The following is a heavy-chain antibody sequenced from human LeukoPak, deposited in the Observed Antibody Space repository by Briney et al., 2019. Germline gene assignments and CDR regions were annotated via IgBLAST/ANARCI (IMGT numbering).Heavy chain of an antibody. CDR2: IYYSGSS. Sequence: SETLSLTCTVSGGSISSGDYYWSWIRQPPGKGLEWVGYIYYSGSSYYIPSLKSRVTMSVDTSKNQFSLRLSSVTAADTAVYYCASQIYGDLYYFDYWGQGTLVTVSS. J-gene: IGHJ4*02. CDR3: ASQIYGDLYYFDY. V-gene: IGHV4-30-4*08. D-gene: IGHD4-17*01. CDR1: GGSISSGDYY.